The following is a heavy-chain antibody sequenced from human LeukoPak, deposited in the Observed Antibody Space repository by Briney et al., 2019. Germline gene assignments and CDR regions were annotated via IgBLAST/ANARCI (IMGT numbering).Heavy chain of an antibody. J-gene: IGHJ4*02. CDR1: GYTFTGYY. CDR3: ARTPASRPCSGGSCPDY. D-gene: IGHD2-15*01. CDR2: INPNSGGT. V-gene: IGHV1-2*04. Sequence: ASVKVSCKASGYTFTGYYMHWVRQAPGQGLEWMGWINPNSGGTNYAQKFQGWVTMTRDTSISTVYMELSRLRSDDTAVYYCARTPASRPCSGGSCPDYWGQGTLVTVSS.